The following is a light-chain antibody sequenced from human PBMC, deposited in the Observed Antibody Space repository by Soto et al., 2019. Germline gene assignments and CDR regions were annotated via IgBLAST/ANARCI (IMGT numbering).Light chain of an antibody. CDR3: QQYDNLPLT. CDR2: DAS. CDR1: QDISNY. J-gene: IGKJ3*01. Sequence: DIQMTPSPSSPSASVGDRVTITCQASQDISNYLNWYQQKPGKAPKLLIYDASNLETVVPSRFSGSGSETDFTFTISSLQPVDIATYYCQQYDNLPLTFGPETKVDIK. V-gene: IGKV1-33*01.